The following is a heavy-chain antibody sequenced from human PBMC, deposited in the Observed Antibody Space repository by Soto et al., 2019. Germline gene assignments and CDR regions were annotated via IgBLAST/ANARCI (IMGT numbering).Heavy chain of an antibody. CDR1: GFTFRSYG. CDR2: ISYDGSNK. V-gene: IGHV3-30*18. J-gene: IGHJ4*02. D-gene: IGHD3-9*01. CDR3: EKDGGWLADGYDVDF. Sequence: QVQLVESGGGVVQPGRSLRLSCAASGFTFRSYGMHWVRQAPGKGLEWVAVISYDGSNKYYADSVRGRFTISRDNSKNTLYMQMNGVIAEDTAVYYCEKDGGWLADGYDVDFWGQGTIVSDS.